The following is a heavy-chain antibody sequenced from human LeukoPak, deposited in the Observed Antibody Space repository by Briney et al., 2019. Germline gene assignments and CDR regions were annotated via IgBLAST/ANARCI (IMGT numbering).Heavy chain of an antibody. CDR2: MNPYSGNT. J-gene: IGHJ4*02. V-gene: IGHV1-8*01. CDR1: GYTFNTFD. CDR3: ARAPGYCSGGSCQNDY. D-gene: IGHD2-15*01. Sequence: ASVKVSCKSSGYTFNTFDVIWLRQGSGQGLEWMAWMNPYSGNTAYGQKFQGRITVSWNTSISTAYMELSGLTSEDTAVYYCARAPGYCSGGSCQNDYWGQGTLVTVSS.